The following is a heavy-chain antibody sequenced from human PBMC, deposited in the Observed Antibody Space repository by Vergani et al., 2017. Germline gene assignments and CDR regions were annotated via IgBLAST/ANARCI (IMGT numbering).Heavy chain of an antibody. J-gene: IGHJ2*01. Sequence: QVQLVESGGGVVQPGRSLRLSCAASGFTFSSYGMHWVRQAPGKGLEWVAVISYDGSNKYYADSVKGRFTISRDNSKNTLYLQMNSLRAEDTAVYYCAKDGSGWHGWYFDLWGRGTLVTVSS. CDR2: ISYDGSNK. D-gene: IGHD6-19*01. CDR3: AKDGSGWHGWYFDL. V-gene: IGHV3-30*18. CDR1: GFTFSSYG.